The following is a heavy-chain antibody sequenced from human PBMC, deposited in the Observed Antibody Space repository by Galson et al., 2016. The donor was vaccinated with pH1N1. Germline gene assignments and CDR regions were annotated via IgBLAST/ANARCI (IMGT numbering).Heavy chain of an antibody. V-gene: IGHV4-31*03. CDR2: IYYTGTT. J-gene: IGHJ6*02. Sequence: TLSLTCTVSGASISSGGYYWSWIRQHPGEGPEWIGYIYYTGTTYYNPSLKGRVMISVDTSKNQFSLHLFSVTAADTAVYYCARDDSSGDYDCHYHYGMDVWGPGTTVTVSS. CDR3: ARDDSSGDYDCHYHYGMDV. D-gene: IGHD4-17*01. CDR1: GASISSGGYY.